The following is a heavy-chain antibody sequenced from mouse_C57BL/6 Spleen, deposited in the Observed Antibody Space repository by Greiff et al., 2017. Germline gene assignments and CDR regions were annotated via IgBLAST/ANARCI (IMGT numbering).Heavy chain of an antibody. CDR2: INPNNGGT. CDR1: GYTFTDYN. D-gene: IGHD1-2*01. Sequence: VQLQQSGPELVKPGASVKMSCKASGYTFTDYNMHWVKQSHGKSLEWIGYINPNNGGTSYNQKFKGKDTLTVNKSSSTAYMELRSLTSEDSAVYYCARGDGYPDYFDYWGQGTTLTVSS. V-gene: IGHV1-22*01. CDR3: ARGDGYPDYFDY. J-gene: IGHJ2*01.